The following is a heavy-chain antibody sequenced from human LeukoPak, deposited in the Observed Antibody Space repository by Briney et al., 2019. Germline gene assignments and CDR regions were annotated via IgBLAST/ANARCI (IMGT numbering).Heavy chain of an antibody. CDR2: IYSGGST. Sequence: GGSLRLPCAASGFTVSSNYMSWVRQAPGKGLEWVSVIYSGGSTYYADSVKGRFTISRDNSKNTLYLQMNSLRAEDTAVYYCARPYGGNSAGDAFDIWGQGTMVTVSS. J-gene: IGHJ3*02. D-gene: IGHD4-23*01. CDR3: ARPYGGNSAGDAFDI. V-gene: IGHV3-53*01. CDR1: GFTVSSNY.